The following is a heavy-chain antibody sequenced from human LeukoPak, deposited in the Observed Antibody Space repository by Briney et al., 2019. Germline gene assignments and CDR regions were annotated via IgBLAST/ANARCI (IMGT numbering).Heavy chain of an antibody. CDR3: ARFLSGTGSSGYPD. CDR1: GYSISSGYY. V-gene: IGHV4-38-2*01. D-gene: IGHD3-22*01. CDR2: IYHSGST. J-gene: IGHJ4*02. Sequence: PSETLSLTCAVSGYSISSGYYWGWIRQPPGKGLEWIGSIYHSGSTYYNPSLKSRVTISVDTSKNQFSLKLSSVTAADTAVYYCARFLSGTGSSGYPDWGQGTLVTVCS.